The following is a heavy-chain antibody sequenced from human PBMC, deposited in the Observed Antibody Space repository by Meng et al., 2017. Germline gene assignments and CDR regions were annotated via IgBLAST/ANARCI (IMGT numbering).Heavy chain of an antibody. V-gene: IGHV3-30*04. CDR2: ISYDGSNK. D-gene: IGHD2-15*01. CDR1: GFTFSSYA. CDR3: ARDCSGGSCFFY. Sequence: GGSLRLSCAASGFTFSSYAMHWVRQAPGKGLEWVAVISYDGSNKYYGDSAKGRFTISRDNSKNTLYLQMNSLRAEDTAVYYCARDCSGGSCFFYWGQGTLVTVSS. J-gene: IGHJ4*02.